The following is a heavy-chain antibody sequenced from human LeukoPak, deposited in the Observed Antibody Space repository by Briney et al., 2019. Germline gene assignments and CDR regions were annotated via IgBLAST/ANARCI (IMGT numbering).Heavy chain of an antibody. CDR2: ISWNSGSI. CDR1: GFTFDDYA. V-gene: IGHV3-9*01. D-gene: IGHD3-22*01. Sequence: GGSLRLSCAASGFTFDDYAMHWVRQAPGKGLEWVSGISWNSGSIGYADSVKGRFTISRDNAKNSLYLQMNSLRAEDTALYYCAKVYDSSGYWPYFDYWGQGTLVTVSS. CDR3: AKVYDSSGYWPYFDY. J-gene: IGHJ4*02.